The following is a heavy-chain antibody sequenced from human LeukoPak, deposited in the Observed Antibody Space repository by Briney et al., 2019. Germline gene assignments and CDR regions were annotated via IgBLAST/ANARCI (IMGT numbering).Heavy chain of an antibody. CDR1: GGSISSGSYY. V-gene: IGHV4-61*02. J-gene: IGHJ4*02. Sequence: SETLSLTCTVSGGSISSGSYYWSWIRQPAGKGLEWIGRIYTSGSTNYNPSLKSRVTISVDTSKNQFSLKLSSVTAADTAVYYCARGGELLRPADYWGQGTLVTVSS. CDR3: ARGGELLRPADY. CDR2: IYTSGST. D-gene: IGHD1-26*01.